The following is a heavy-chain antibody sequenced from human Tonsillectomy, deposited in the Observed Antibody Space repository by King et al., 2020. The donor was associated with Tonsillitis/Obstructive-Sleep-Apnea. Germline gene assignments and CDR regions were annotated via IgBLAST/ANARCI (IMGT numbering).Heavy chain of an antibody. CDR1: GFTFSSYE. Sequence: QLVQSGGGLVQPGGSLRLSCAASGFTFSSYEMNWVRQAPGKGLEWVSYISSSGSTIYYADSVKGRFTISRDNAKNSLYLQMNSLRAEDTAVYSCARGYSCSSYWYFDLWGRGTLVTVSS. CDR2: ISSSGSTI. CDR3: ARGYSCSSYWYFDL. V-gene: IGHV3-48*03. J-gene: IGHJ2*01. D-gene: IGHD6-6*01.